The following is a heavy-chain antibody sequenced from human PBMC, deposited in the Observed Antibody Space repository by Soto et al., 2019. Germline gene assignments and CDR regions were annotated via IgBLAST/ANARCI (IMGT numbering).Heavy chain of an antibody. D-gene: IGHD3-10*01. CDR1: GFTFSSYA. CDR2: ISSNGGST. CDR3: ARVGGSGSYYYYYMDV. Sequence: GGSLRLSCAASGFTFSSYAMHWVRQAPGKGLEYVSAISSNGGSTYYANSVKGRFTISRDNSKNTLYLQMGSMRAEDMAVYYCARVGGSGSYYYYYMDVWGKGTTVTVSS. J-gene: IGHJ6*03. V-gene: IGHV3-64*01.